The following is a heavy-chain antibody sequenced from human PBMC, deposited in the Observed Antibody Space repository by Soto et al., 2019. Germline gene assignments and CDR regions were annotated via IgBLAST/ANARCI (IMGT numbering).Heavy chain of an antibody. J-gene: IGHJ4*02. CDR3: ACWGHIVPVAPSDFDR. CDR1: GFPFTIYG. CDR2: ISPDGSDV. Sequence: LXLSGAGSGFPFTIYGMNWVRQTPGKGLMWVSRISPDGSDVGYADSVEGRFTVSRDNAKNTLYLQMHSLRAEDTAMYYCACWGHIVPVAPSDFDRWGQGTLVTVSS. V-gene: IGHV3-74*01. D-gene: IGHD2-8*02.